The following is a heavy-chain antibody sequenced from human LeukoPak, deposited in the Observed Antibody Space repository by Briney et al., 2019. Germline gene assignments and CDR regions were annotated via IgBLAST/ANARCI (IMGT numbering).Heavy chain of an antibody. CDR1: GFTFSSYA. Sequence: EPGGSLRLSCAASGFTFSSYAMHWVRQAPGKGLEWVAVISYDGSNKYYADSVKGRFTISRDNSKNTLYLQMNSLRAEDTAVYYCARDFSRGVNPLYWCQGTLVTVSS. J-gene: IGHJ4*02. V-gene: IGHV3-30-3*01. CDR2: ISYDGSNK. D-gene: IGHD2/OR15-2a*01. CDR3: ARDFSRGVNPLY.